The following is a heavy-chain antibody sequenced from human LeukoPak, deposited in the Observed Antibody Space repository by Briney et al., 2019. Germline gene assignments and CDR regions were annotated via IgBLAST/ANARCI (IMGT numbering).Heavy chain of an antibody. D-gene: IGHD4-23*01. CDR3: ARVHGGNSLHFDY. Sequence: GGSLRLYCAASGFTFSSYAMHWVRQAPGKGLEWVAVISYDGSNKYYADSVKGRFTISRDNSKNTLYLQMNSLRAEDTAVYYCARVHGGNSLHFDYWGQGTLVTVSS. V-gene: IGHV3-30-3*01. J-gene: IGHJ4*02. CDR2: ISYDGSNK. CDR1: GFTFSSYA.